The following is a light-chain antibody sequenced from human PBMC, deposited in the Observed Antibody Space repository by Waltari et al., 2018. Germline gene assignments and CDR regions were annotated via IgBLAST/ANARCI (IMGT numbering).Light chain of an antibody. CDR2: DGA. J-gene: IGKJ1*01. CDR3: QQRNLWPRT. V-gene: IGKV3-11*01. CDR1: QNIGND. Sequence: EIVLTQSPATLSLSPGERATLSCRASQNIGNDLAWYQHRPGQAPRLLIYDGANRATGIPARFSGRGSGTGFTLTISSLEPEDLAIYYCQQRNLWPRTFGQGTKVEIK.